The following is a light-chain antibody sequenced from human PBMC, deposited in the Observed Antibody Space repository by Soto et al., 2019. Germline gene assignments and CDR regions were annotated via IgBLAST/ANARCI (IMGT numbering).Light chain of an antibody. V-gene: IGKV3-20*01. CDR3: QHHGSLPGT. CDR1: QSVSSSN. CDR2: GAS. Sequence: EIIATQSTATLPLFTRESASRYCRSSQSVSSSNLAWYRQKRGQSPRLLIYGASSRATGIPDRFSGSGSGPDFTLTISRLEPADFAVYSCQHHGSLPGTVGQGTKADIK. J-gene: IGKJ1*01.